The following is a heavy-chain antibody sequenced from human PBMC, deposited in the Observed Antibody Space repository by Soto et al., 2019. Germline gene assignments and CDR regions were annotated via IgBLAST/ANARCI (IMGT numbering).Heavy chain of an antibody. J-gene: IGHJ4*02. V-gene: IGHV1-46*02. D-gene: IGHD2-15*01. CDR3: ARISCKGGSCYFDFDH. Sequence: SVKVSCKASGYSFKDHYMHWVRQAPGRGLEWVGIINPSGEHTNYAQQFRGRVAMTRDTSTSTAYMELRSLRSEDTAVYFCARISCKGGSCYFDFDHWGQGTLVTVSS. CDR1: GYSFKDHY. CDR2: INPSGEHT.